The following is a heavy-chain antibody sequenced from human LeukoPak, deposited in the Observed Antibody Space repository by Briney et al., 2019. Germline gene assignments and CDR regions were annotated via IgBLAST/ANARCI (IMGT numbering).Heavy chain of an antibody. CDR2: IYHSGST. V-gene: IGHV4-4*02. CDR1: GGSISSSNW. CDR3: ATTDYGGLDAFDI. J-gene: IGHJ3*02. D-gene: IGHD4-23*01. Sequence: PSETLSLTCAVSGGSISSSNWWSWVRQPPGKGLEWIGEIYHSGSTNYNPSLKSRVTISVDKSKNQFSLKLSSVTAADTAVYYCATTDYGGLDAFDIWGQGTMVTVSS.